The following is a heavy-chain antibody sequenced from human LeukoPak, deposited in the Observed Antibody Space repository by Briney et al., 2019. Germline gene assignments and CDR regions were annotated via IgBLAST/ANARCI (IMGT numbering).Heavy chain of an antibody. Sequence: GGSLRLSCAASGFTFSSYAMSWVRQAPGKGLEWVSAISGGGDSTFYADSVKGRFTISRDNSKNTLYLQMNSLRAEDTAVYYCAKYVAGTTLYYYYYYGMDVWGQGTTVTVSS. CDR2: ISGGGDST. D-gene: IGHD1-7*01. V-gene: IGHV3-23*01. CDR3: AKYVAGTTLYYYYYYGMDV. CDR1: GFTFSSYA. J-gene: IGHJ6*02.